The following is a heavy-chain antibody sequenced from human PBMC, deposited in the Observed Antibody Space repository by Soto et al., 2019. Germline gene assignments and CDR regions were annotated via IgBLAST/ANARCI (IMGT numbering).Heavy chain of an antibody. Sequence: SETLSLTCTVSGGSISSGDYYWSWIRQPPGKGLEWIGYIYYSGSTYYNPSLKSRATIKPDTSKNQFSLQLNSVTPEDSGVYYCARGPAILNPWGQGIQVTVSS. CDR2: IYYSGST. V-gene: IGHV4-30-4*01. CDR3: ARGPAILNP. J-gene: IGHJ5*02. CDR1: GGSISSGDYY.